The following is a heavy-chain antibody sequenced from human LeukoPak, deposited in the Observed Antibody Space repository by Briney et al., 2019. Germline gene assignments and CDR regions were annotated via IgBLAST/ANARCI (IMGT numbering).Heavy chain of an antibody. CDR1: GGSISSYY. Sequence: SETLSLTCTVPGGSISSYYWSWIRQPPGKGLEWIGYIYYSGSTNYNPSLKSRVTISVDTSKNQFSLKLSSVTAADTAVYYCARQERPLWFGALYYYYGMDVWGQGTTVTVSS. V-gene: IGHV4-59*08. D-gene: IGHD3-10*01. CDR2: IYYSGST. J-gene: IGHJ6*02. CDR3: ARQERPLWFGALYYYYGMDV.